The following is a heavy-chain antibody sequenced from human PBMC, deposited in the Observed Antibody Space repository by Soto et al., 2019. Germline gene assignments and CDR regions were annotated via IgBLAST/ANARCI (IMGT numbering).Heavy chain of an antibody. CDR1: GGSFTGHF. J-gene: IGHJ4*02. D-gene: IGHD7-27*01. Sequence: PSETLSLTCTVSGGSFTGHFWSWVRQPPGKGLEWIGEVSHSGNTKYYPSLRSRVILSVDSSKNQISLALTSVTAADTAVYYCARAKFESTGWHQFDIWGQGTLVTVS. CDR3: ARAKFESTGWHQFDI. CDR2: VSHSGNT. V-gene: IGHV4-34*01.